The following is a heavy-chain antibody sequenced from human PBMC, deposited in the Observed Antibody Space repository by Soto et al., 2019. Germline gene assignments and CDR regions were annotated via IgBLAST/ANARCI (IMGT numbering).Heavy chain of an antibody. CDR1: GGTFSTYT. D-gene: IGHD2-15*01. CDR2: IIRIIGTR. CDR3: ARGLESRGYCLDKPTWFGP. J-gene: IGHJ5*02. V-gene: IGHV1-69*08. Sequence: ASVKVSCKASGGTFSTYTFSWVGQAPGQGLEWMGRIIRIIGTRYYTHKFQSRVTITADKSTSPLYMELNNPGSYDTVAYFCARGLESRGYCLDKPTWFGPWGQGTLVTVSS.